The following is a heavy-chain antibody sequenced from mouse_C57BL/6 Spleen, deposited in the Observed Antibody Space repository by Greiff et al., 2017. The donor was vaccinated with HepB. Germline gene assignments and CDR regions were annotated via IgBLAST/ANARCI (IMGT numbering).Heavy chain of an antibody. D-gene: IGHD2-4*01. Sequence: QVQLQQPGAELVRPGSSVKLSCKASGYTFTSYWMHWVKQRPIQGLEWIGNIDPSDSETHYNQKFKDKATLTVDKSSSTAYMQLSGLTSEDSAVYYCARGGLRHWYFDVWGTGTTVTVSS. CDR1: GYTFTSYW. CDR3: ARGGLRHWYFDV. J-gene: IGHJ1*03. V-gene: IGHV1-52*01. CDR2: IDPSDSET.